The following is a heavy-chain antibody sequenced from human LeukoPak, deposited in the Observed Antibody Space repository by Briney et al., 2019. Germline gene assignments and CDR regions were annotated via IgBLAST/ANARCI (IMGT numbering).Heavy chain of an antibody. V-gene: IGHV1-2*02. CDR3: AKAGTYCGGDCYDDNWFDP. CDR2: INPNSGGT. J-gene: IGHJ5*02. Sequence: ASVKVSCKASGYTFTGYYMHWVRQAPGQGLEWMGWINPNSGGTNYAQKFQGRVTMTRDTSTSTVYMELSSLRSEDTAVYYCAKAGTYCGGDCYDDNWFDPWGQGTLVTVSS. CDR1: GYTFTGYY. D-gene: IGHD2-21*02.